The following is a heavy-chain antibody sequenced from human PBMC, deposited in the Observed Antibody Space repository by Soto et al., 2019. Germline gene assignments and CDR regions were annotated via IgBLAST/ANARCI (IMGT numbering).Heavy chain of an antibody. CDR1: GGTFSSYA. CDR2: IIPIFGTA. CDR3: AQCLLGVNYYYGMDV. J-gene: IGHJ6*02. D-gene: IGHD3-16*01. V-gene: IGHV1-69*12. Sequence: QVQLVQSGAEVKKPGSSVKVSCKASGGTFSSYAINWVRQAPGQGLEWMGGIIPIFGTADYAQKFQGRVTISADQSTSTAYMELSSLRSEDTAVYYCAQCLLGVNYYYGMDVWGQGTTVTVSS.